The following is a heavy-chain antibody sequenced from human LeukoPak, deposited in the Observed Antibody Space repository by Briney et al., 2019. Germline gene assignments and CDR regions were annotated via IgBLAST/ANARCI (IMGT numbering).Heavy chain of an antibody. D-gene: IGHD4-23*01. Sequence: PGGSLRLSCAASGFTFSTYWMSWVRQAPGKGLEWVANIKQDGSEKCYVDSVKGRFTISRDNAKNSLYLQMNSLRAEDTAVYYCARDVPAYGGNPDAFDIWGQGTMVTVSS. CDR3: ARDVPAYGGNPDAFDI. CDR2: IKQDGSEK. J-gene: IGHJ3*02. V-gene: IGHV3-7*01. CDR1: GFTFSTYW.